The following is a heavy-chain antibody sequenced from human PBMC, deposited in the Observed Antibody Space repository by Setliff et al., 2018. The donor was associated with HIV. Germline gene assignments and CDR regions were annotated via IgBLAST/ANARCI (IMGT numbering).Heavy chain of an antibody. D-gene: IGHD6-13*01. V-gene: IGHV4-59*12. CDR1: GGSISSYY. Sequence: SETLSLTCTVSGGSISSYYWSWIRQPPGKGLEWIGYIYYSGSTNHNPSLKSRVTISIDTSKNQFSLKLTSVTSADTAVYFCARGLSSPFATGLWGQGTLVTVSS. J-gene: IGHJ4*02. CDR3: ARGLSSPFATGL. CDR2: IYYSGST.